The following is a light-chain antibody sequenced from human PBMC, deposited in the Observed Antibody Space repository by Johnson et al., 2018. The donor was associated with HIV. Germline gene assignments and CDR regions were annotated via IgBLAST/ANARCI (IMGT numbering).Light chain of an antibody. J-gene: IGLJ1*01. CDR1: SSHVGSSF. CDR3: GTWDSSLSAEV. Sequence: TQPPSVSAAPGQTVTISCSGSSSHVGSSFVSWYRQVPGTAPKLLIYDNNKRPSGIPDRFSGSKSGTSATLGITGLQTGDEADYYCGTWDSSLSAEVFGTGTKVTVL. CDR2: DNN. V-gene: IGLV1-51*01.